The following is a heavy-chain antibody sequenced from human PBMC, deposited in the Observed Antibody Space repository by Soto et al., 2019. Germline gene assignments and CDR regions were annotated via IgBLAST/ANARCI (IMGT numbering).Heavy chain of an antibody. CDR2: ISYDGSNK. D-gene: IGHD2-2*02. CDR3: ARERDTEYYFDY. J-gene: IGHJ4*02. CDR1: GFTFSSYA. Sequence: GSLRLSCAASGFTFSSYAMHWVRQAPGKGLEWVAVISYDGSNKYYADSVKGRFTISRDNSKNTLYLQMNSLRAEDTAVYYCARERDTEYYFDYWGQGTLVTVSS. V-gene: IGHV3-30-3*01.